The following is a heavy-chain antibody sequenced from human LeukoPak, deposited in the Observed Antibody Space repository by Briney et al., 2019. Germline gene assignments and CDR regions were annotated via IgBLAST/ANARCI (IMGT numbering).Heavy chain of an antibody. J-gene: IGHJ4*02. D-gene: IGHD4-17*01. CDR2: IRQDESEK. Sequence: GGSLRLSCAASGFTFSNYWMSWVRQAPGKGLEWVANIRQDESEKYYVDSVKGRFTISRDNAKNSLYLQTNSLRAEDTAVYYCARDPSGGYGDYGIDYWGQGTLVTVSS. CDR3: ARDPSGGYGDYGIDY. V-gene: IGHV3-7*01. CDR1: GFTFSNYW.